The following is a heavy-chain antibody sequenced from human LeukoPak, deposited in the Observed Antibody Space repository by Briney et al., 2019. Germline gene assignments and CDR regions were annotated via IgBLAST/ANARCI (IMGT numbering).Heavy chain of an antibody. Sequence: PSETLSLTCTVSGDSITSSYCSCIRQPPGKRLEWIGYMYHSGVPKYNSSLKSRVTISVDTSKNQFSLKLSFVTAADTAVYYCGGEPRPLDVWGKGTTVTVSS. CDR2: MYHSGVP. CDR1: GDSITSSY. J-gene: IGHJ6*04. V-gene: IGHV4-59*01. CDR3: GGEPRPLDV.